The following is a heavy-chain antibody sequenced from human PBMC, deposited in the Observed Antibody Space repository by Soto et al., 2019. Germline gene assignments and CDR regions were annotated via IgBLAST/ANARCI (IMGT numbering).Heavy chain of an antibody. V-gene: IGHV4-31*01. Sequence: QVQLQESGPGLVKPSQTLSLTCTVSGDSITGGYYCSWIRQHPGKGLEWIGYIYDSGTTYYNPSLKSLVIMSVDTSKNQLSLKLTAVTYADTAGYYCSRERDYLGQGALVTVSS. CDR2: IYDSGTT. J-gene: IGHJ4*02. CDR3: SRERDY. CDR1: GDSITGGYY.